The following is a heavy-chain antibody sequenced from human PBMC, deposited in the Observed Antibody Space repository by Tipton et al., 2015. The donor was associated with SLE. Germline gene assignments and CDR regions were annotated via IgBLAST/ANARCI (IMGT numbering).Heavy chain of an antibody. D-gene: IGHD3-22*01. V-gene: IGHV4-59*08. Sequence: TLSLTCTVSGGSISSYYWSWIRQPPGKGLEWIGYIYYSGSTNYNPSLKSRVTISVDTSKNQFSLKLSSVTAADTAVYYCARASTPNSYDCSGFYLSFYFDYWGQGTQVTVSS. CDR1: GGSISSYY. J-gene: IGHJ4*02. CDR3: ARASTPNSYDCSGFYLSFYFDY. CDR2: IYYSGST.